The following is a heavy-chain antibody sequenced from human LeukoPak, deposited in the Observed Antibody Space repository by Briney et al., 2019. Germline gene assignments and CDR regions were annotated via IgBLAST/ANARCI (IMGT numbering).Heavy chain of an antibody. Sequence: ASVKVSCKASGGTFSSYAISWVRQAPGQGLEWMGRIIPILGIANYAQKLQGRVTMTTDTSTSTAYMELSSLRSEDTAVYYCARGLSRYYGSGTSPRMDVWGQGTTVTVSS. J-gene: IGHJ6*02. CDR2: IIPILGIA. V-gene: IGHV1-69*04. D-gene: IGHD3-10*01. CDR3: ARGLSRYYGSGTSPRMDV. CDR1: GGTFSSYA.